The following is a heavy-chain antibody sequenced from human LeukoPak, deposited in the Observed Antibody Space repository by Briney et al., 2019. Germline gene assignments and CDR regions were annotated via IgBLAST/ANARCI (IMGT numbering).Heavy chain of an antibody. D-gene: IGHD2-15*01. CDR1: GYSFTGYY. Sequence: ASVKVSCKASGYSFTGYYMHWVRQAPGQGLEWMGWLNPNSGGTSYAQKFQGRVTMTRDTSISTAYMDLSRLRSDDTAVYYCARDPQEYCGGGSCYLYYFDYWGQGTLVTVSS. CDR2: LNPNSGGT. J-gene: IGHJ4*02. CDR3: ARDPQEYCGGGSCYLYYFDY. V-gene: IGHV1-2*02.